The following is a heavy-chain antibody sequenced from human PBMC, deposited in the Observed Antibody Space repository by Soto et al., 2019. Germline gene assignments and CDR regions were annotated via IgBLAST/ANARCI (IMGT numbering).Heavy chain of an antibody. CDR2: ISYSGST. CDR1: SGSISRVGYY. V-gene: IGHV4-39*01. D-gene: IGHD6-25*01. CDR3: ARSITAAAFDT. J-gene: IGHJ3*02. Sequence: SETLSLTCTVSSGSISRVGYYWGWIRQPPGKGLEWIGTISYSGSTYYNPSLKSGVTISVDTSKNQFSLKLSSVTATDTAVYYCARSITAAAFDTWGQGTMVTVSS.